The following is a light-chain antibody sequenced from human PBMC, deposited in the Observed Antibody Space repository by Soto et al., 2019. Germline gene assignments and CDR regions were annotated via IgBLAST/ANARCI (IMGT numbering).Light chain of an antibody. CDR2: DVS. Sequence: QSVLTQPASVSGSPGQSITISCTGTSSDVGGYNYVSWYQQHPGKAPKLMIYDVSNRPSGVSNRFSGSKSGNTASLTISGLQAEDEADYYCISYTSSSTLVVFGGGTTLTVL. V-gene: IGLV2-14*01. J-gene: IGLJ2*01. CDR1: SSDVGGYNY. CDR3: ISYTSSSTLVV.